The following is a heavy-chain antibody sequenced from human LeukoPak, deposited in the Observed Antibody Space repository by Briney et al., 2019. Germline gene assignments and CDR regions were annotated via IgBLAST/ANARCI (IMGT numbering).Heavy chain of an antibody. CDR1: GGSISGYY. V-gene: IGHV4-59*08. Sequence: PSETLSLTCTVSGGSISGYYWSWLRQPPGKGLEWIGYIYYSGSTNYNPSLKSRVTISVDTSKNQFSLKLSSVTAADTAVYYCARWIPWRSYRYWGQGTLVTVSS. J-gene: IGHJ4*02. CDR2: IYYSGST. CDR3: ARWIPWRSYRY. D-gene: IGHD3-16*02.